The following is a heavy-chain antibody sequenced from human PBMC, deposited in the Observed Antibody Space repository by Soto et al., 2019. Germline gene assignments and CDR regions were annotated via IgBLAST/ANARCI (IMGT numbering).Heavy chain of an antibody. CDR3: ARDQMAYGSGQVGDY. CDR1: GFSFHEYA. J-gene: IGHJ4*02. CDR2: ISYDSGAI. Sequence: TGGSLRLSCAASGFSFHEYAMHWVRQAPGKGLEWVSGISYDSGAIGYADSVKGRFTISRDNSKNTLYLQMNSLRAEDTAVYYCARDQMAYGSGQVGDYWGQGTLVTVSS. D-gene: IGHD3-10*01. V-gene: IGHV3-9*01.